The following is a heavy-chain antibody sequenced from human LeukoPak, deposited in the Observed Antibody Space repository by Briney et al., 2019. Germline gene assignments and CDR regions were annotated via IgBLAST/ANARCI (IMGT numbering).Heavy chain of an antibody. J-gene: IGHJ5*02. Sequence: YHSGSTYYNPSLKSRVTISVDRSKNQFSLKLSSVTAADTAVYYCARDGRQWLVPSWFDPWGQGTLVTVSS. D-gene: IGHD6-19*01. V-gene: IGHV4-30-2*01. CDR3: ARDGRQWLVPSWFDP. CDR2: YHSGST.